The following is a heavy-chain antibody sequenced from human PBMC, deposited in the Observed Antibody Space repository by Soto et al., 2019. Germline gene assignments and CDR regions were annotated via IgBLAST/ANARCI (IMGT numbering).Heavy chain of an antibody. Sequence: SDTLSPTCAVYGGSFSGYYWSWICQPPGKGLEWIARINQSGSTNYNPSLKRRVTISVDTPKNQFSLKLSSVTAADTAVYYCARASVVVVTAITAFYYYYGMDVWGQGTTVTVS. CDR3: ARASVVVVTAITAFYYYYGMDV. D-gene: IGHD2-21*02. J-gene: IGHJ6*02. CDR2: INQSGST. CDR1: GGSFSGYY. V-gene: IGHV4-34*01.